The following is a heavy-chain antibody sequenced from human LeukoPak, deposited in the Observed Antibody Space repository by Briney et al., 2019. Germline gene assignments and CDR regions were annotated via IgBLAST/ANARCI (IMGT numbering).Heavy chain of an antibody. CDR3: AEGDSYNGCFDS. CDR1: GFTFEDFT. J-gene: IGHJ4*02. CDR2: ISRNGSDT. Sequence: GGSLRLSCAASGFTFEDFTIHWVRQPLGKGLEWVSFISRNGSDTYYADSVKGRFTISRDNRKNSLSLQMDSLTTDDTALYYCAEGDSYNGCFDSWGQGTLVTVSS. D-gene: IGHD5-24*01. V-gene: IGHV3-43*01.